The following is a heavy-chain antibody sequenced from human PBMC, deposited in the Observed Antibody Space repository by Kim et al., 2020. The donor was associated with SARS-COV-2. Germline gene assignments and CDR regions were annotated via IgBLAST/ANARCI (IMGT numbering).Heavy chain of an antibody. J-gene: IGHJ2*01. D-gene: IGHD5-12*01. CDR3: ARGPVDPKDGWYFDL. CDR2: ISYDARDK. CDR1: GFSFSSYG. Sequence: GGSLRLSCAASGFSFSSYGLHWVRQAPGKGLEWVAYISYDARDKFYADSVKGRFTISRDNSKNTLYLQTNSLRVEDMAVFYCARGPVDPKDGWYFDLWGR. V-gene: IGHV3-33*01.